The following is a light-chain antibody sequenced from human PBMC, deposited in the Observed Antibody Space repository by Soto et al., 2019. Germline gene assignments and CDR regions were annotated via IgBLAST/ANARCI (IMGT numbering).Light chain of an antibody. CDR3: QQANSFPRVA. J-gene: IGKJ1*01. V-gene: IGKV1-12*01. Sequence: DIQMTQSPSSVSASVGDRVTITCRASQSISSWLAWYQQKPGKAPKLLIYAASSLQSGVPSRFRGSGSGTDFTLTISSLQPEDFATYYCQQANSFPRVAFGQGTKVDIX. CDR2: AAS. CDR1: QSISSW.